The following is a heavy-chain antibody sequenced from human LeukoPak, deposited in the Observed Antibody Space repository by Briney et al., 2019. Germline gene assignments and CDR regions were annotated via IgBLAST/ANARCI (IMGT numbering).Heavy chain of an antibody. CDR2: IGNGGHII. CDR3: ARDLFQQALDY. CDR1: EFTFTTYT. J-gene: IGHJ4*02. V-gene: IGHV3-48*01. Sequence: GGSLRLPCVASEFTFTTYTMNWVRQAPGKGLEWVSYIGNGGHIIYYADSVKGRFTISRDDAQNSLYLQLNRLRPEDTAVYYCARDLFQQALDYWGQGTLVTVSS.